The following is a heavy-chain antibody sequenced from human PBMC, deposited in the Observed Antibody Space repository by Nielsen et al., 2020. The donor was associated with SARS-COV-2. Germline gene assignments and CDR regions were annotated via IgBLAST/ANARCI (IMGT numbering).Heavy chain of an antibody. V-gene: IGHV1-18*04. CDR2: ISGDNEST. J-gene: IGHJ6*03. CDR3: ASRGSYGSGSYYNPYYYYMDV. CDR1: GYTFNSYN. D-gene: IGHD3-10*01. Sequence: ASVKVSCKASGYTFNSYNFAWVRQAPGQGLEWLGWISGDNESTKYAEKVQGRVTMTTDTSTSTVYMELRSLRSDDTAVYYCASRGSYGSGSYYNPYYYYMDVWGKGTTVTVSS.